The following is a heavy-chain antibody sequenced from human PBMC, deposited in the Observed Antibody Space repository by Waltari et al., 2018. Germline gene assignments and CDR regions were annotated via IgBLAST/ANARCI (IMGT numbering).Heavy chain of an antibody. D-gene: IGHD1-26*01. J-gene: IGHJ4*02. V-gene: IGHV3-30*03. CDR2: ISYDGSKK. CDR3: ARQGSYSFDY. CDR1: GFTFSSYG. Sequence: QVQLVESGGGVVQPGRSLRLSCAASGFTFSSYGRHWVRQAPGKGLEGVAGISYDGSKKDYADSVKGRVTIARDKSKNPLYLQMNSLRAEDTAVYYCARQGSYSFDYWGQGTLVTVSS.